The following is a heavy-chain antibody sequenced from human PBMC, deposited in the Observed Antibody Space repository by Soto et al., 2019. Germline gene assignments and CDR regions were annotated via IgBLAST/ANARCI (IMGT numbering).Heavy chain of an antibody. Sequence: GGSLRLSYAASGFTFSSYAMSWVRQAPGRGLEWISYISRSVSPTHYADSVKGRFTISRDNAKTSLYLQMDSLRAEDTAVYYCAKASDTMIDPRFVPWGQGTLVTVSS. D-gene: IGHD3-22*01. CDR2: ISRSVSPT. J-gene: IGHJ5*02. CDR3: AKASDTMIDPRFVP. V-gene: IGHV3-23*01. CDR1: GFTFSSYA.